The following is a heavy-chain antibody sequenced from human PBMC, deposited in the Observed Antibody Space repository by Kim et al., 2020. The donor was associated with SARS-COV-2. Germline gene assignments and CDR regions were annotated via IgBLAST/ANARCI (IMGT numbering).Heavy chain of an antibody. V-gene: IGHV7-4-1*02. J-gene: IGHJ5*02. CDR3: ARTGRLRYFDWLLNWFDP. D-gene: IGHD3-9*01. CDR2: INTNTGNP. CDR1: GYTFTSYA. Sequence: ASVKVSCKASGYTFTSYAMNWVRQAPGQGLEWMGWINTNTGNPTYAQGFTGRFVFSLDTSVSTAYLQISSLKAEDTAVYYCARTGRLRYFDWLLNWFDPWGQGTLVTVSS.